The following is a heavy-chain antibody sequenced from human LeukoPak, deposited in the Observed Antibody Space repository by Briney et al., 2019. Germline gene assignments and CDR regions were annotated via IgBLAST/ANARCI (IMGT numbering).Heavy chain of an antibody. CDR3: ARAGFTYYYGSGSYKTHYGMDV. CDR1: GGSFSSYY. J-gene: IGHJ6*02. Sequence: SETLSLTCAVSGGSFSSYYWSWIRQPPGKGLEWIGEINHSGSTNYNPSLKSRVTISVDTSKNQFSLKLSSVTAADTAVYYCARAGFTYYYGSGSYKTHYGMDVWGQGTTVTVSS. D-gene: IGHD3-10*01. V-gene: IGHV4-34*01. CDR2: INHSGST.